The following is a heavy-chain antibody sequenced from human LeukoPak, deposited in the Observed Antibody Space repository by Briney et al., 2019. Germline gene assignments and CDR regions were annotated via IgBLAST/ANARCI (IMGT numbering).Heavy chain of an antibody. V-gene: IGHV1-24*01. CDR2: FDPEDGET. J-gene: IGHJ2*01. CDR1: GYTLTELS. D-gene: IGHD6-13*01. CDR3: AILAAAGPLVDFDL. Sequence: ASVKVSCKVSGYTLTELSMHWVRQAPGKGLEWMGGFDPEDGETIYAQKFQGRVTMTEDTSTDTAYKELSSLRSEDTAVYYCAILAAAGPLVDFDLWGRGTLVTVSS.